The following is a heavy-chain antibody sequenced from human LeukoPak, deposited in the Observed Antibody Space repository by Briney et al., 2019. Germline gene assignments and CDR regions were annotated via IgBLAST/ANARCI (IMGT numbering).Heavy chain of an antibody. CDR2: FYYSGST. Sequence: SETLSLTCTVSGGSISSYYWSWIRQPPGKGLEWLGYFYYSGSTNYNPSLKSRVTMSVDASKNQFSLKLSSVTAADTAVYYCARYSITGTTFYYYGMGVWGQGTTVTVSS. J-gene: IGHJ6*02. D-gene: IGHD1-7*01. CDR3: ARYSITGTTFYYYGMGV. V-gene: IGHV4-59*01. CDR1: GGSISSYY.